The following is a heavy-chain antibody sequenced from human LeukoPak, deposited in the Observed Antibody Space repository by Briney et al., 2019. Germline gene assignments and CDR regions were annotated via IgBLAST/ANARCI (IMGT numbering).Heavy chain of an antibody. D-gene: IGHD6-19*01. CDR1: GFTFDDYA. J-gene: IGHJ6*02. CDR3: AKGMYSSGWYDYYYYGMDV. CDR2: ISWNSGSI. Sequence: GGPLRLSCAASGFTFDDYAMHWVRQAPGKGLEWVSGISWNSGSIGYADSVKGRFTISRDNAKNSLYLQMNSLRAEDTALYYCAKGMYSSGWYDYYYYGMDVWGQGTTVTVSS. V-gene: IGHV3-9*01.